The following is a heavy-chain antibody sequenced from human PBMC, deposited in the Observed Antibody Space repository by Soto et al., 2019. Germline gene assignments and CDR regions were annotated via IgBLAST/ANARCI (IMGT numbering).Heavy chain of an antibody. CDR3: ASGGHVDY. D-gene: IGHD3-16*01. Sequence: EVQLVESGGGLVQPGGSLRLSCAASGFPFSSYWMTWVRQAPGKGLEWVANLNEDGSEKHYVDSVKGRFTISRDNAKNSLYLQMNSLSAEDTAEYYCASGGHVDYCGQGTLVTVSS. CDR1: GFPFSSYW. V-gene: IGHV3-7*05. CDR2: LNEDGSEK. J-gene: IGHJ4*02.